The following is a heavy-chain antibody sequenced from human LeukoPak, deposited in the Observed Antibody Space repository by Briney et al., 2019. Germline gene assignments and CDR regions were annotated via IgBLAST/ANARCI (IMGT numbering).Heavy chain of an antibody. CDR1: GGSISSYY. J-gene: IGHJ3*02. CDR3: AREGDHRQRRYYDFWTPNDAFDI. V-gene: IGHV4-59*12. CDR2: IYYSGST. Sequence: SETLSLTCTVSGGSISSYYWSWIRQPPGNGLEWIGYIYYSGSTNYNPSLKSRVTISVDTSKNQFSLKLSSVTAADTAVYYCAREGDHRQRRYYDFWTPNDAFDIWGQGTMVTVSS. D-gene: IGHD3-3*01.